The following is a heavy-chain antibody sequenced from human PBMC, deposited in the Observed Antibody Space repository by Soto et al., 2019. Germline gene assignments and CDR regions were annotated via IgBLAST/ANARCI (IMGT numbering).Heavy chain of an antibody. J-gene: IGHJ4*02. V-gene: IGHV3-9*01. CDR1: GFTFDDYA. CDR3: AKGGGDYDILTGYYRFTGFDY. D-gene: IGHD3-9*01. CDR2: ISWNSGSI. Sequence: GGSLRLSCAASGFTFDDYAMHWVRQAPGKGLEWVSGISWNSGSIGYADSVKGRFTISRDNAKNSLYLQMNSLRAEDTALYYCAKGGGDYDILTGYYRFTGFDYWGQGTLVTVSS.